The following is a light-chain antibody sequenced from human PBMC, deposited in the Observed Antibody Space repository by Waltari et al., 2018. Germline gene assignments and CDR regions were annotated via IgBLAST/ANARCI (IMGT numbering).Light chain of an antibody. CDR3: SSYAGADTVV. CDR2: EVN. J-gene: IGLJ2*01. V-gene: IGLV2-8*01. CDR1: SSDVGGYNY. Sequence: QSALTQPPSASGSPGQSVTISCTGTSSDVGGYNYVSWYQQYPDKAPKLMIYEVNKRPLGVPDRFSGSKSGNTASLTVSGLQAEDEADYYCSSYAGADTVVFGGGTKLTVL.